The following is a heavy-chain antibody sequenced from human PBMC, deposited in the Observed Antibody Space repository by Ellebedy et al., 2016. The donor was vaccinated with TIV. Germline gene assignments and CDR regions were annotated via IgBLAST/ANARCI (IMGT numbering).Heavy chain of an antibody. CDR1: GGSITSGSYF. D-gene: IGHD1-26*01. Sequence: MPSETLSLTCTVPGGSITSGSYFWGCIRQPPGQGLEWIGRLYNSGMTHYNPSLKSRITISVDTSKTQFSLELTSVTAADTAVYFCARRRGGASYYYYHGLDVWGQGTMVTVSS. J-gene: IGHJ6*02. CDR2: LYNSGMT. CDR3: ARRRGGASYYYYHGLDV. V-gene: IGHV4-39*01.